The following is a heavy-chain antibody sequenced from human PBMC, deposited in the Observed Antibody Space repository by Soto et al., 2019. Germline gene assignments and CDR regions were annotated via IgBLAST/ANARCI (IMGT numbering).Heavy chain of an antibody. D-gene: IGHD3-22*01. CDR2: IIPIFGTA. CDR3: ARVNYDSTPTFDY. CDR1: GGTFSSYA. J-gene: IGHJ4*02. V-gene: IGHV1-69*13. Sequence: SVKVSCKASGGTFSSYAISWVRQAPGQGLEWMGGIIPIFGTANYAQKFQGRVTITADESTSTAYMELSSLRSEDTAVYYCARVNYDSTPTFDYWGQGTLVTVAS.